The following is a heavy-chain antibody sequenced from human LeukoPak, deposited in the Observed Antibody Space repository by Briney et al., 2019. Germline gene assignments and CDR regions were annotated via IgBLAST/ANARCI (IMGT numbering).Heavy chain of an antibody. V-gene: IGHV3-74*01. CDR3: ARSSHYTIPFDS. D-gene: IGHD2-2*02. CDR1: GFRFSSYW. Sequence: GGSLRLSCAASGFRFSSYWMHWVRQAPGKGLVGVSRINSDGSVTTFADSVKGRFTISRDNAMDTVYLQMDSLTVEDTAVYFCARSSHYTIPFDSWGQGMLVTVSS. CDR2: INSDGSVT. J-gene: IGHJ5*01.